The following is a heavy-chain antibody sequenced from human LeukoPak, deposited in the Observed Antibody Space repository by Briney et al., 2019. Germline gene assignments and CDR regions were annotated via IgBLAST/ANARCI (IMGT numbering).Heavy chain of an antibody. V-gene: IGHV3-43*02. CDR3: GKDYDSSGYYLHY. J-gene: IGHJ4*02. CDR1: GFNFDDYA. D-gene: IGHD3-22*01. Sequence: GGSLRLSCAASGFNFDDYAMHWVRQAPGKGLEWVSAISGSGGSTYYADSVKGRFTISRDNSKNSLYLQMNSLRAEDTALYYCGKDYDSSGYYLHYWGQGTLVTVSS. CDR2: ISGSGGST.